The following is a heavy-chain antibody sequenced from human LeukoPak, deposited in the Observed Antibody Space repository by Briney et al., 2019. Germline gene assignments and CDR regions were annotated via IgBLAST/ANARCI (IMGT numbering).Heavy chain of an antibody. J-gene: IGHJ4*02. CDR3: ARDRVGSDY. V-gene: IGHV3-74*01. CDR1: GFTFSSYW. D-gene: IGHD2-2*01. CDR2: VNPGGSST. Sequence: GGSLRLSCAAAGFTFSSYWMHWVRQVPGKGLVWVSRVNPGGSSTAYADSVKGRFSISRDNARNTLYLQMNSLRAEDTAVYYCARDRVGSDYWGQGTLVTVSS.